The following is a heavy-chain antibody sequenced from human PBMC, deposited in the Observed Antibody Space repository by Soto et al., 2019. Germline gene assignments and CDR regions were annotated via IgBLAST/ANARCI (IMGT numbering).Heavy chain of an antibody. Sequence: ASVKVSCTASGYTFTSYAMHWVRQAPGQRLEWMGWINAGNGNTKYSQKFQGRDTITRDTSASTAYMELSSLRSEDTAVYYCATVTTPGALDYWGQGTLVTVSS. CDR3: ATVTTPGALDY. J-gene: IGHJ4*02. CDR1: GYTFTSYA. V-gene: IGHV1-3*01. CDR2: INAGNGNT. D-gene: IGHD4-17*01.